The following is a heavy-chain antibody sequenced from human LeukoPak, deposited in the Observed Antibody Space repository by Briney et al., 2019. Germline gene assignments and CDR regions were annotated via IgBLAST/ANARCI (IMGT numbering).Heavy chain of an antibody. Sequence: GASVKVSCKASGGTFSSYAISWGRQPPGQGFEWMGGIIPFFDTANYAQKFQGRGTITSDKATSTAYLELSSMRSEDAAEYYCARVQAAHDTFDIWGQGTMVTVSS. CDR2: IIPFFDTA. V-gene: IGHV1-69*06. J-gene: IGHJ3*02. CDR3: ARVQAAHDTFDI. CDR1: GGTFSSYA.